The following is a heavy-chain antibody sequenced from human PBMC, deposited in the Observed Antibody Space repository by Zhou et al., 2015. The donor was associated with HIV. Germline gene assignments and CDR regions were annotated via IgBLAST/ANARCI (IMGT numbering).Heavy chain of an antibody. V-gene: IGHV1-18*01. J-gene: IGHJ4*02. CDR3: ARVRGDGYNQY. CDR2: MNPNSGNT. CDR1: GYTFTSYD. Sequence: QVQLVQSGAEVKKPGASVKVSCKASGYTFTSYDINWVRQATGQGLEWMGWMNPNSGNTNYAQKLQGRVTMTTDTSTSTAYMELRSLRSDDTAVYYCARVRGDGYNQYWGQGTLVTVSS. D-gene: IGHD5-24*01.